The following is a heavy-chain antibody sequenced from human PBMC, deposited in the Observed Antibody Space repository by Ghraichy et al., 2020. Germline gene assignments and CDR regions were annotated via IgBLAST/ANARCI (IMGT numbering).Heavy chain of an antibody. Sequence: SETLSLTCTVSGGSISSSSYYWGWIRQPPGKGLEWIGSIYYSGSTYYNPSLKSRVTISVDTSKNQFSLKLSSVTAADTAVYYCARVRRFLEWLLTRNNWFDPWGQGTLVTVSS. CDR3: ARVRRFLEWLLTRNNWFDP. D-gene: IGHD3-3*01. CDR2: IYYSGST. J-gene: IGHJ5*02. V-gene: IGHV4-39*07. CDR1: GGSISSSSYY.